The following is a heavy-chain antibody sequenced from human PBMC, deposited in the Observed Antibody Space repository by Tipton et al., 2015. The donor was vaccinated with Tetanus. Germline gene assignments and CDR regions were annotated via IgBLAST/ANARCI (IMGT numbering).Heavy chain of an antibody. J-gene: IGHJ4*02. Sequence: QLVQSGGEVKKPGESLKISCKGSGYIFNNYWIGWVRQKPGKGLEGMGIIYPGDSDTRYSPSLQGQVTISVDKSIYTAYLQWSSLKASDTSMFYCARAHCSDGVCNFDFWGQGALVTVAS. V-gene: IGHV5-51*01. CDR3: ARAHCSDGVCNFDF. CDR1: GYIFNNYW. CDR2: IYPGDSDT. D-gene: IGHD2-8*01.